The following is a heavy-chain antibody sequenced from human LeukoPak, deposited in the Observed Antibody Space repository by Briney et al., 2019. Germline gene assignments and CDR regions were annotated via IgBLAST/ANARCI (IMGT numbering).Heavy chain of an antibody. Sequence: GGSLRLSCTASGFSFSSYWMTWVRQAPGKGLEWVANIKGDGSEKYYVDSVKGRFTISRDNAKNSLHLQMNSLRAEDTAVYYCAREPYSGSPDVWGKGTTVTVSS. J-gene: IGHJ6*04. CDR1: GFSFSSYW. D-gene: IGHD1-26*01. CDR3: AREPYSGSPDV. V-gene: IGHV3-7*01. CDR2: IKGDGSEK.